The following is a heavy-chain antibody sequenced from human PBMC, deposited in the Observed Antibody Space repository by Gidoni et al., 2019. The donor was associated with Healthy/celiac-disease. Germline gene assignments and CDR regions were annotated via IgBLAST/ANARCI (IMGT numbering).Heavy chain of an antibody. CDR3: ARDTTHYYDSSGIFY. CDR2: IWYDGSNK. J-gene: IGHJ4*02. D-gene: IGHD3-22*01. CDR1: GFTFSSYG. V-gene: IGHV3-33*01. Sequence: QVQLVESGGGVVQPGRSLRRSCAASGFTFSSYGMHWVRQAPGKGLEWVAVIWYDGSNKYYADSVKGRFTISRDNSKNTLYLQMNSLRAEDTAVYYCARDTTHYYDSSGIFYWGQGTLVTVSS.